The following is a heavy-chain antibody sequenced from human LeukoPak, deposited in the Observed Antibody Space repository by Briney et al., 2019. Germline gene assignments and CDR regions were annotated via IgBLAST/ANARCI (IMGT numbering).Heavy chain of an antibody. Sequence: GESLKISCQGSGYIFTSYWIVWVRQLPGKGLEWRVVIYPVDSDTRYSPSFQGQVTISADKSLSTASLQWSSMKASDTAMYYCARSIAVTDFDYWGQGTLVTVSS. D-gene: IGHD6-19*01. CDR3: ARSIAVTDFDY. CDR2: IYPVDSDT. J-gene: IGHJ4*02. V-gene: IGHV5-51*01. CDR1: GYIFTSYW.